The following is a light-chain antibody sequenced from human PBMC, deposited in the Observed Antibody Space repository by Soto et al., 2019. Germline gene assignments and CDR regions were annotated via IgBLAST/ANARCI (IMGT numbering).Light chain of an antibody. CDR3: QQRSNWPPIT. J-gene: IGKJ5*01. CDR2: DAS. CDR1: QTVKKF. V-gene: IGKV3-11*01. Sequence: EIVLTQSPATLSLSPGERATLSCRASQTVKKFLAWYHQKPGQSPRLLIYDASNRAAGIPDRFSGSGSGTDFTLTVSSLEPEDSGVYFCQQRSNWPPITFGQGTRLEIK.